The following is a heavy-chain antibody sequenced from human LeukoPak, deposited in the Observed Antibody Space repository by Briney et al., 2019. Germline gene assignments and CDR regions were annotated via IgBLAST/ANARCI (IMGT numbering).Heavy chain of an antibody. CDR1: GFTFTKYW. CDR2: IKQEGSEK. CDR3: ARGLDCRSTSCYLDN. J-gene: IGHJ4*02. V-gene: IGHV3-7*01. D-gene: IGHD2-2*01. Sequence: GGPLRLSCAASGFTFTKYWVTWVRQAPGKGLEWVANIKQEGSEKFYVDSVKGRFTISRDNAKNSLDLQINSLGAEDTAVYYCARGLDCRSTSCYLDNWGQGTLVTVSS.